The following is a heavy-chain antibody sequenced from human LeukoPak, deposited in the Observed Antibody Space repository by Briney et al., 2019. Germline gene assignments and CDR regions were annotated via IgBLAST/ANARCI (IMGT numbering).Heavy chain of an antibody. CDR3: ARDRRAGYSYGPLYYTFDI. Sequence: GGSLRLSCAASGFTFSNYGMSWVRQAPGKGLEWVSLIYSRGDTKYADSVKGRFTISRDNSKNTLYLQMSSLRTEDTAVYYCARDRRAGYSYGPLYYTFDIWGQGTMVTVSS. D-gene: IGHD5-18*01. V-gene: IGHV3-66*01. CDR2: IYSRGDT. CDR1: GFTFSNYG. J-gene: IGHJ3*02.